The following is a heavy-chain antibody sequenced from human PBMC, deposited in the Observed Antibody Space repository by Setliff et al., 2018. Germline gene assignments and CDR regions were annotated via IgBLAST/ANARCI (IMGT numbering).Heavy chain of an antibody. D-gene: IGHD3-10*01. J-gene: IGHJ4*02. CDR3: ARESATIGEFPLYYFDK. CDR2: FHTGGAT. Sequence: SETLSLTCSVSGGSISSGGFYWSWIRQSAGRGLEWIGHFHTGGATDYNLSLKSRVTISLGSSKNQFPLRLSSVTAADAAVYFCARESATIGEFPLYYFDKWGQGIPVTVSS. CDR1: GGSISSGGFY. V-gene: IGHV4-61*09.